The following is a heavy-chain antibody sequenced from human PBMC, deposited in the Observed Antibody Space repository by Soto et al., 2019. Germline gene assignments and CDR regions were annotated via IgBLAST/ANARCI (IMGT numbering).Heavy chain of an antibody. V-gene: IGHV3-23*01. D-gene: IGHD6-6*01. CDR3: EKWAPSAPRPWYCYYYGYDV. J-gene: IGHJ6*02. Sequence: PGGSLRLSCAASGFTFSSYAMSWVRQAPGKGLEWVSAISGSGGSTYYADSVKGRFTISRDNSKNTLYMQMNSLRAEDTAVYYFEKWAPSAPRPWYCYYYGYDVWGQGTTVTVSS. CDR2: ISGSGGST. CDR1: GFTFSSYA.